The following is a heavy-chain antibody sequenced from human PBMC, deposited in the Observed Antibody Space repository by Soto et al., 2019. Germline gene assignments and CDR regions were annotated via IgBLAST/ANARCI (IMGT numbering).Heavy chain of an antibody. D-gene: IGHD4-17*01. CDR1: GGTFSNHA. CDR2: IILPFGTP. Sequence: QVRLVQSGAEMKKPGSSVKVSCKASGGTFSNHAINWVRQAPGQGPEWMGVIILPFGTPNYAQRFQVRVTITADESLTTAYMELNVLRSEDTAVYYCARGTDYAGYIDYWDQGSLVTVSS. J-gene: IGHJ4*02. CDR3: ARGTDYAGYIDY. V-gene: IGHV1-69*13.